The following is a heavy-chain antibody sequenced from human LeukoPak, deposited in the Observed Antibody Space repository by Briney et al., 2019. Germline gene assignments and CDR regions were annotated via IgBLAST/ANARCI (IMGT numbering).Heavy chain of an antibody. J-gene: IGHJ4*02. Sequence: GSLRLSCAASGFTFSSYSMNWVRQAPGKGLEWVSYISSSSSTIYYADSVKGRFTISRDNAKNLLYLQMNSLRDEDTAVYYCAPHRDGSYPFDYWGQGTLVTVSS. D-gene: IGHD1-26*01. CDR1: GFTFSSYS. CDR2: ISSSSSTI. V-gene: IGHV3-48*02. CDR3: APHRDGSYPFDY.